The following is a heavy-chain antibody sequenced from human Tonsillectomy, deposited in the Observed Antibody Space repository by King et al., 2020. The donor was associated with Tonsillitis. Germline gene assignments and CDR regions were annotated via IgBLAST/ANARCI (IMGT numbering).Heavy chain of an antibody. J-gene: IGHJ6*02. CDR2: ISYDGSNK. CDR1: GFTFSSYG. D-gene: IGHD6-19*01. CDR3: AKVTRGWYPPRVYYYYGMDV. V-gene: IGHV3-30*18. Sequence: VQLVESGGGVVQPGRSLRLSCAASGFTFSSYGMHWVRQAPGKGLEWVAVISYDGSNKYYVDSVKGRFTISRDNSKNTLYLQMNSLRAEDTAVYYCAKVTRGWYPPRVYYYYGMDVWGQGTTVTVSS.